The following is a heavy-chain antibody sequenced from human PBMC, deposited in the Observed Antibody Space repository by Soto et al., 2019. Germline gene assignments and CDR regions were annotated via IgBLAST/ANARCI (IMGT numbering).Heavy chain of an antibody. D-gene: IGHD6-19*01. V-gene: IGHV4-59*01. Sequence: SETLSLTCAVYGGSFSGYYWSWIRQPPGKGLEWLAYIYDDGSANYNPSLKSRATISLDMSKNQFSLKLTSVTAADTAVYYCARVYNSGLNWFDPWGQGTLVTVSS. J-gene: IGHJ5*02. CDR1: GGSFSGYY. CDR2: IYDDGSA. CDR3: ARVYNSGLNWFDP.